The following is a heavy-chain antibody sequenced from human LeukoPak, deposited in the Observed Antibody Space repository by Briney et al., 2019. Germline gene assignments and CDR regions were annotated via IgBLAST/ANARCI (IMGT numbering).Heavy chain of an antibody. J-gene: IGHJ6*03. Sequence: GGSLRLSCAVSGITFSSYAMSWVRQAPGKGLEWVSLIYSGGSTYYADSVKGRFTISRDNSKNSLYLQMNSLRAEDTAVYYCARDPSIAAAPYYMDVWGKGTTVTVSS. D-gene: IGHD6-6*01. CDR3: ARDPSIAAAPYYMDV. CDR1: GITFSSYA. V-gene: IGHV3-66*01. CDR2: IYSGGST.